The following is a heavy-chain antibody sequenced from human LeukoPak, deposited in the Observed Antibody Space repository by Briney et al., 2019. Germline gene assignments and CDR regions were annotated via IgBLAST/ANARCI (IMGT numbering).Heavy chain of an antibody. CDR3: AGWAVTTFNDAFDI. CDR2: IYPGDSDT. CDR1: GSSFTSYW. D-gene: IGHD4-17*01. V-gene: IGHV5-51*01. Sequence: GESLQISCEGSGSSFTSYWIGGVRRLPGKGLEGMGIIYPGDSDTRYSPSFQGQVTISADKSISTAYLQWSSLKASDTAMYYCAGWAVTTFNDAFDIWGQGTMVTVSS. J-gene: IGHJ3*02.